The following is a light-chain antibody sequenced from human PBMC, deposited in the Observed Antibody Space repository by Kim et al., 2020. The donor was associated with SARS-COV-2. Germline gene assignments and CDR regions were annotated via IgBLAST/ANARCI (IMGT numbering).Light chain of an antibody. CDR2: EAS. V-gene: IGKV1-5*03. Sequence: DIQMTQSPSTLSASVGDSVTMTCRASQTISSRMAWYQQKPGKVPTLLIYEASTLESGVPSRFSGSRSGTEFTLTISSLQPDDFATYYSQQYNDSSATFGQGTKLEI. CDR3: QQYNDSSAT. CDR1: QTISSR. J-gene: IGKJ2*01.